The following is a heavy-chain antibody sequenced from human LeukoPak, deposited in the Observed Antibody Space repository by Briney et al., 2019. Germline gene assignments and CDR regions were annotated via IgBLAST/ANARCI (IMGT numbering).Heavy chain of an antibody. J-gene: IGHJ4*02. CDR3: ARARPPFGIVGAPRQSYYFDY. Sequence: GGSLRLSCAASGLTVSSNYMSWVRQAPGKGLEWVSVIYSGGSTYYADSVKGRSTISRDNSKNTLYLQMNSLRAEDTAVYYCARARPPFGIVGAPRQSYYFDYWGQGTLVTVSS. CDR1: GLTVSSNY. CDR2: IYSGGST. D-gene: IGHD1-26*01. V-gene: IGHV3-66*02.